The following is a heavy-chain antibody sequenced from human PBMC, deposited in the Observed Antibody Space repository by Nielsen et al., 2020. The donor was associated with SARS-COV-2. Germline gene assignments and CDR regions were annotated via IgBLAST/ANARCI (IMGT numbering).Heavy chain of an antibody. V-gene: IGHV4-30-4*08. CDR1: GGSISSSSYY. CDR3: ASLPALNNYSDS. Sequence: SETLSLTCTVSGGSISSSSYYWGWIRQPSGKGLEWIGYIYYSGRTFYSPSLKSRVTISLDTSKNQFSLKLPSVTAADTAVYYCASLPALNNYSDSWGQGTLVTVSS. CDR2: IYYSGRT. J-gene: IGHJ4*02. D-gene: IGHD2/OR15-2a*01.